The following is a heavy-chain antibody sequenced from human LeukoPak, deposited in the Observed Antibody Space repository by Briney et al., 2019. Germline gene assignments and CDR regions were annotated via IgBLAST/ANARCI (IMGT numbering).Heavy chain of an antibody. J-gene: IGHJ4*02. CDR2: ISNVGLTT. D-gene: IGHD2-21*02. CDR1: AFTLGDFY. V-gene: IGHV3-11*01. Sequence: GGSLRLSCTASAFTLGDFYMSWIRQAPGKGLEWIAYISNVGLTTYYAESVKGRFTISRDNAKNSLYLQMNSLRAEDTAVYYCACDFRYLGHDFWGQGTLVTISS. CDR3: ACDFRYLGHDF.